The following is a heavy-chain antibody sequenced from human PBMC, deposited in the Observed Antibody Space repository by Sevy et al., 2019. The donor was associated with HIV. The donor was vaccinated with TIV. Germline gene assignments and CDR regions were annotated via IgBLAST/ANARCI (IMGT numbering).Heavy chain of an antibody. D-gene: IGHD3-22*01. J-gene: IGHJ3*02. CDR1: GFTFSSYA. V-gene: IGHV3-23*01. Sequence: GGSLRLSCAASGFTFSSYAMSWVRQAPGKGLEWVSGIGGSGDGIYYAESVKGRFTISRDNSKNTLYLQMNSLRAEDTALYYCVKYHSYESSSYFLHDALDIWGQGTMVTVSS. CDR3: VKYHSYESSSYFLHDALDI. CDR2: IGGSGDGI.